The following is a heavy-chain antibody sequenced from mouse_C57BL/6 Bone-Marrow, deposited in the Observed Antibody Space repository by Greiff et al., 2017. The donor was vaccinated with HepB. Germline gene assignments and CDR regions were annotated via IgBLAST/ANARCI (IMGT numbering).Heavy chain of an antibody. CDR3: ARSEGDYGSTHYYAMDY. V-gene: IGHV1-54*01. Sequence: VQLQQSGAELVRPGTSVKVSCKASGYAFTNYLIEWVKQRPGQGLEWIGVINPGSGGTNYNEKFKGKATLTADKSSSTAYMQLSSLTSEDSAVYFCARSEGDYGSTHYYAMDYWGQGTSVTVSS. CDR2: INPGSGGT. J-gene: IGHJ4*01. D-gene: IGHD1-1*01. CDR1: GYAFTNYL.